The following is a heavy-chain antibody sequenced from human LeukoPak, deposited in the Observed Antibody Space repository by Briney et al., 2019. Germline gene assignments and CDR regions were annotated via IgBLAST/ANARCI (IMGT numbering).Heavy chain of an antibody. J-gene: IGHJ4*02. V-gene: IGHV4-59*01. CDR2: IYYSGST. D-gene: IGHD3-16*01. Sequence: SETLSLTCTVSGGSISSYYWCWIRQPPGKGLEWIGYIYYSGSTNYNPSLKSRVTISVDTSKNQFSLKLSSVTAADTAVYYCARARGRFPFDYWGQGTLVTVSS. CDR3: ARARGRFPFDY. CDR1: GGSISSYY.